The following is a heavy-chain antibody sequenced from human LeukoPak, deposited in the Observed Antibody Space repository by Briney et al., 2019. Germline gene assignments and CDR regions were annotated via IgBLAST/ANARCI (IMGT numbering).Heavy chain of an antibody. CDR1: GFSFSGFS. CDR2: IYSGGST. D-gene: IGHD6-13*01. Sequence: GGSLRLSCVASGFSFSGFSMSWVRQAPGKGLEWVSVIYSGGSTYYADSVKGRFTISRDNSKNTLYLQMNSLRAEDTAVYYCARGGPAAGRFDYWGQGTLVTVSS. V-gene: IGHV3-66*01. J-gene: IGHJ4*02. CDR3: ARGGPAAGRFDY.